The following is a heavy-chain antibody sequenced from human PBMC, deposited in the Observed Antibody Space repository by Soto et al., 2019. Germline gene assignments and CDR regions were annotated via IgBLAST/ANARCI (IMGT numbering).Heavy chain of an antibody. Sequence: GGSLRLSCAASGFTFSSYGMHWVRQAPGKGLEWVAVISYDGSNKYYADSVKGRFTISRDNSKNTLYLQMNSLRAEDTAVYYCAKDHAIAAVRPYDYYYYGMDVWGQGTTVTVSS. CDR3: AKDHAIAAVRPYDYYYYGMDV. CDR1: GFTFSSYG. J-gene: IGHJ6*02. V-gene: IGHV3-30*18. D-gene: IGHD6-13*01. CDR2: ISYDGSNK.